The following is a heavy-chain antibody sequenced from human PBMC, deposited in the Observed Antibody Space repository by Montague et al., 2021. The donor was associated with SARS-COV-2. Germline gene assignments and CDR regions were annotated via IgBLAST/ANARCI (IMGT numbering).Heavy chain of an antibody. D-gene: IGHD3-22*01. V-gene: IGHV4-31*03. CDR2: IYYSGTT. Sequence: TLSLTCTVSGGSISTIGYYWTWIRQHPGKGLEWIGFIYYSGTTYYNPSLKSRVTMSLDTSENRFSLQLTSVTAADTAIYYCARVVILVVPTTIPNGAFDPWGQGSLVTVSS. J-gene: IGHJ5*02. CDR3: ARVVILVVPTTIPNGAFDP. CDR1: GGSISTIGYY.